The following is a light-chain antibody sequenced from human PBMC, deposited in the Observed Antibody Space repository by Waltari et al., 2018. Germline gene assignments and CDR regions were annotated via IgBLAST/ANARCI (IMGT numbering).Light chain of an antibody. Sequence: MLTQPHSVSESPGKTVTISCTRSSGSIASNYVQWYQQRPGSAPTTVIYEDNQRPSGVPDRFSGSIDSSSNSASLTISGLRTEDEADYYCQSYGSGVIFGGGTKLTVL. CDR2: EDN. CDR3: QSYGSGVI. V-gene: IGLV6-57*03. CDR1: SGSIASNY. J-gene: IGLJ2*01.